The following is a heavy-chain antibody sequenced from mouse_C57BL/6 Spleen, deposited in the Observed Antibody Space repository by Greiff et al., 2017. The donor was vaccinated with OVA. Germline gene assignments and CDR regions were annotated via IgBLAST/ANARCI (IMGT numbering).Heavy chain of an antibody. D-gene: IGHD1-1*01. CDR3: ARDGITTVVAHYFDY. CDR1: GYAFSSYW. V-gene: IGHV1-80*01. CDR2: IYPGDGDT. Sequence: VQRVESGAELVKPGASVKISCKASGYAFSSYWMNWVKQRPGKGLEWIGQIYPGDGDTNYNGKFKGKATLTADKSSSTAYMQLSSLTSEDSAVYFCARDGITTVVAHYFDYWGQGTTLTVSS. J-gene: IGHJ2*01.